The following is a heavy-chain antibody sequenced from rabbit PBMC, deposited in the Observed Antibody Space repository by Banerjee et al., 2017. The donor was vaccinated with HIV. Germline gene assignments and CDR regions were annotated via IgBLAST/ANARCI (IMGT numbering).Heavy chain of an antibody. V-gene: IGHV1S7*01. J-gene: IGHJ3*01. Sequence: WVRQAPGKGLEWIGNIDPVFGTTYYASWVNGRFTLSSHNAQNTLYLQLNSLTAADTATYFCARNWGSGWGLTRLDLWGPGTLVTVS. CDR2: IDPVFGTT. D-gene: IGHD4-1*01. CDR3: ARNWGSGWGLTRLDL.